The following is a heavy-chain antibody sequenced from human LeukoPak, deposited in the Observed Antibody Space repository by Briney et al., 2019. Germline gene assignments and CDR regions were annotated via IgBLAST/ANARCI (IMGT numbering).Heavy chain of an antibody. CDR3: ARALSQWLVRGSWFDP. J-gene: IGHJ5*02. V-gene: IGHV4-34*01. CDR2: INHSGST. D-gene: IGHD6-19*01. CDR1: GGSFSGYY. Sequence: SETLSLTCAVYGGSFSGYYWSWIRQPPGKGLEWIGEINHSGSTNYNPSLKSRVTISVDTSKNQFSLKLSSVTAADTAVYYCARALSQWLVRGSWFDPWGQGTLVTVSS.